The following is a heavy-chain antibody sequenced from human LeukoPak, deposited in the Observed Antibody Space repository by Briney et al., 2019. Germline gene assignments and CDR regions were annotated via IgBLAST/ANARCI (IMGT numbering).Heavy chain of an antibody. V-gene: IGHV4-59*01. CDR2: ISYSGNT. CDR1: GASISSYY. CDR3: ARVRGGYTYDYAGFDY. D-gene: IGHD5-18*01. J-gene: IGHJ4*02. Sequence: SETLSLTCTVSGASISSYYWSWIRQPPGKGLEWIGYISYSGNTNYNPSLKSRFTISVATSKSPFSLKLSSVTAAATAVYYCARVRGGYTYDYAGFDYWGQGTLATVSS.